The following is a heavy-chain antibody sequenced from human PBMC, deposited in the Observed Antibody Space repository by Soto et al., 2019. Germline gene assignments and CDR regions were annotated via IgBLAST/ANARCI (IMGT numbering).Heavy chain of an antibody. D-gene: IGHD3-3*01. CDR3: ARGAILGVVSSHFDY. J-gene: IGHJ4*02. CDR2: ITGSGDTT. CDR1: GFTFSNYA. Sequence: GGSLRLSCAASGFTFSNYAMSCVRQAPGKGLEWVSSITGSGDTTYYADSVKGRFTISRDNSKNTLYLQMNSLRAEDTALYFCARGAILGVVSSHFDYWGQGTLVTVSS. V-gene: IGHV3-23*01.